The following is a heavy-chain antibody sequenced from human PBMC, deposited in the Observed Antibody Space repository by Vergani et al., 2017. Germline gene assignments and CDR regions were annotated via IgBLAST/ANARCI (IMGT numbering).Heavy chain of an antibody. CDR1: GFTFDNYA. Sequence: VHLLESGGGLIQPGGSLRISCAASGFTFDNYAMTWVRQAPGKGLEWVAVISYDGSNKYYADSVKGRFTISRDNSKNTLYLQMNSLRVEDTAVYYCARAYGRYDWFDYWGQRTLVTVSS. D-gene: IGHD1-20*01. J-gene: IGHJ4*01. CDR3: ARAYGRYDWFDY. CDR2: ISYDGSNK. V-gene: IGHV3-30*03.